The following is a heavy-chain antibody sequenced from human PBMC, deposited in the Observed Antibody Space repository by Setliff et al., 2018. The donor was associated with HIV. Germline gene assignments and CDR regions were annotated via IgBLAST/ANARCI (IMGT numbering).Heavy chain of an antibody. CDR2: INGGNGNT. CDR3: ARAGSGWPFDF. V-gene: IGHV1-3*01. CDR1: GYTFTNYA. D-gene: IGHD6-19*01. J-gene: IGHJ4*02. Sequence: ASVKVSCKTSGYTFTNYAMHWVRQARGQSLEWMGWINGGNGNTKYSEKFKGRVTITRDIFASTASMELSSLRSEDTAVYYCARAGSGWPFDFWGQGTLVTVSS.